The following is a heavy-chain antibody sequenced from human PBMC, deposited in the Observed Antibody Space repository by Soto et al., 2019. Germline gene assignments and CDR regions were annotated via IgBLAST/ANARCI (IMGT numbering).Heavy chain of an antibody. V-gene: IGHV3-30-3*01. CDR2: ISYDGSNK. Sequence: GGSLRLSCAASGFTFSSYAMHWVRQAPGKGLEWVAVISYDGSNKYYADSVKGRFTISRDNSKNTLYLQMNSLRAEDTAVYYCAKTREMATISASGFDSWGQGTQVTVSS. CDR3: AKTREMATISASGFDS. J-gene: IGHJ5*01. D-gene: IGHD5-12*01. CDR1: GFTFSSYA.